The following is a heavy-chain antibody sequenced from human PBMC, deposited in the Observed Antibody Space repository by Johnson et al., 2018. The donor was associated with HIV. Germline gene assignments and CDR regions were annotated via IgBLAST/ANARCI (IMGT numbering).Heavy chain of an antibody. Sequence: QVQLVESGGGVVQPGRSLRLSCAASGFTFSSYAMHWVRQAPGKGLEWVAVISYDGSNKYYADSVKGRFTISRDNSKNTLYLQMNSLRAEDTAIYYCARDRILTGYDAFAIWGQGTMVTVSS. CDR3: ARDRILTGYDAFAI. J-gene: IGHJ3*02. V-gene: IGHV3-30*14. D-gene: IGHD3-9*01. CDR1: GFTFSSYA. CDR2: ISYDGSNK.